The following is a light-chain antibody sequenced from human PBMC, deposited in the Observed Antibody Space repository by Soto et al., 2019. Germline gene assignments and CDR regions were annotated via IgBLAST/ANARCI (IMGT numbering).Light chain of an antibody. J-gene: IGKJ1*01. CDR3: QQYNSYST. V-gene: IGKV1-5*01. Sequence: DIHMTQSPSTLSASVGDRVTITCRASQRISTWLAWYQQKPGKAPKLLIYDASTLESGVPSRFSGSGSGTEFTLTISSLQPDDFATYYCQQYNSYSTFGQGTKVDIK. CDR1: QRISTW. CDR2: DAS.